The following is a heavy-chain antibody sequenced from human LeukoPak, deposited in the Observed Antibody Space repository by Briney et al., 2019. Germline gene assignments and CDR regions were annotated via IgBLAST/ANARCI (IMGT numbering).Heavy chain of an antibody. D-gene: IGHD6-19*01. CDR1: GGSFSGYY. V-gene: IGHV4-34*01. CDR2: INHSGST. J-gene: IGHJ5*02. CDR3: AKRHRRLAVAGSVFDP. Sequence: SETLSLTCAVYGGSFSGYYWSWIRQPPGRGLEWIGEINHSGSTNYNPSLKSRVTISVDTSKNQFSLKLSSVTAADTAVYYCAKRHRRLAVAGSVFDPWGQGTLVTVSS.